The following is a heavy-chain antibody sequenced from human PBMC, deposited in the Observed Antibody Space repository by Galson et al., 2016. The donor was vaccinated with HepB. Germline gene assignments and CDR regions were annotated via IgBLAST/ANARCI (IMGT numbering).Heavy chain of an antibody. V-gene: IGHV3-23*01. CDR1: GFNFSTYA. Sequence: SLRLSCAASGFNFSTYAMSWVRQTPGKGLEWVSCISGRGGTTNYVDSVKGRFTVSRDNSKNTLYLQMNSLRGEDTAVYYCAKSLYGGMDYWGQGTLVTVSS. J-gene: IGHJ4*02. D-gene: IGHD2-8*01. CDR2: ISGRGGTT. CDR3: AKSLYGGMDY.